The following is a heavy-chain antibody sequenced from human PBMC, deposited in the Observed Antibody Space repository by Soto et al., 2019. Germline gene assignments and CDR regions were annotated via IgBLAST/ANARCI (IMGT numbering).Heavy chain of an antibody. J-gene: IGHJ4*02. CDR3: ERLAYDSSGYW. V-gene: IGHV1-69*12. D-gene: IGHD3-22*01. CDR1: GGTFSSYV. CDR2: FIPIFGTT. Sequence: QVQLVQSGAEVKKPGSSVKVSCKASGGTFSSYVISWVRQAPGQGLEWMGRFIPIFGTTIYAQKFQGRVTLTADESTTTAFMELSSLRSEDTAVYYCERLAYDSSGYWWGQGTLVTVSS.